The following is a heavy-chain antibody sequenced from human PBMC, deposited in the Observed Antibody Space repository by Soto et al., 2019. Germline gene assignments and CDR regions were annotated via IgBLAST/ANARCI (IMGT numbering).Heavy chain of an antibody. Sequence: GGSLRLPCAASGCTFSSYRMSWVRQAQGQGQEWVANIKQDGSEKYYVDSEKGRLTISIDNAKNSLCLQMNSLRADDTAVYYCASDMPGYCSSTSCYEVYWGQGTLVTVSS. CDR1: GCTFSSYR. V-gene: IGHV3-7*03. J-gene: IGHJ4*02. CDR2: IKQDGSEK. D-gene: IGHD2-2*01. CDR3: ASDMPGYCSSTSCYEVY.